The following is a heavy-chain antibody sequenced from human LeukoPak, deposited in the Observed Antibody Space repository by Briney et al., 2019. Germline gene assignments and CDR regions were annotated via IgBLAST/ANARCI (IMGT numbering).Heavy chain of an antibody. CDR1: GFTFSSYA. CDR3: ARGKTFRFDY. CDR2: ISYDGSNK. D-gene: IGHD2-21*01. V-gene: IGHV3-30-3*01. J-gene: IGHJ4*02. Sequence: GGSLRLSCAASGFTFSSYAMHWVRQAPGKGLEWVAVISYDGSNKYYADSVKGRFTISRDNSKNTLYLQMNSLRAEDTAVYYCARGKTFRFDYWGQGTLVTVSS.